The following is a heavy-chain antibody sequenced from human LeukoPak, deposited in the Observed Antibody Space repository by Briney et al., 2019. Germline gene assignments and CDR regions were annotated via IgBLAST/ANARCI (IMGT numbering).Heavy chain of an antibody. D-gene: IGHD6-19*01. V-gene: IGHV5-51*01. Sequence: VESLKISCKASGYTFTNYWIGWVRQIPAKGLECMGIIYPCDSDTRYSPSFQGQVTISVDKSISTAFLQWSSLKASDTAMYYCSRHIHSSGWYVWGQGTLVTVSP. CDR3: SRHIHSSGWYV. CDR2: IYPCDSDT. CDR1: GYTFTNYW. J-gene: IGHJ4*02.